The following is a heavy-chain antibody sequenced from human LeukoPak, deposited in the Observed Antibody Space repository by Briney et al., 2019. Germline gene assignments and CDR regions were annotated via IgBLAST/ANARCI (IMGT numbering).Heavy chain of an antibody. Sequence: ASVKVSCKASGYTFTSYDINWVRQAPGQGLEWMGWISAYNGNTNYAQKLQGRVTMTTDTSTSTAYMELRSLRSDDTAVYYCARDLSGWSQFDYWGQGTLVTVSS. CDR2: ISAYNGNT. J-gene: IGHJ4*02. V-gene: IGHV1-18*01. D-gene: IGHD6-19*01. CDR3: ARDLSGWSQFDY. CDR1: GYTFTSYD.